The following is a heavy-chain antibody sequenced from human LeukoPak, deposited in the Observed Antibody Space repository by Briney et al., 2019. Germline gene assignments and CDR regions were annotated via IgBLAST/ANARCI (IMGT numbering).Heavy chain of an antibody. V-gene: IGHV5-51*01. CDR1: GYRFTSYW. D-gene: IGHD6-19*01. CDR3: ARQAIAVAGTGDFDY. CDR2: IYAGGSDT. Sequence: GESLKISCKGSGYRFTSYWIGWVRQMPGKGVEGMGIIYAGGSDTRYSPSFQGQVTISADKSISTAYLQWSSLKASDTAMYYCARQAIAVAGTGDFDYWGQGTLVTVSS. J-gene: IGHJ4*02.